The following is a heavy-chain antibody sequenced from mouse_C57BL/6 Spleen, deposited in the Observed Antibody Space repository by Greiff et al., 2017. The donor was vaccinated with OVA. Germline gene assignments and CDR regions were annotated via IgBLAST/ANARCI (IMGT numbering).Heavy chain of an antibody. D-gene: IGHD1-1*01. Sequence: LVESGAELVKPGASVKISCKASGYAFSSYWMNWVKQRPGKGLEWIGQIYPGDGDTNYNGKFKGKATLTADKSSSTAYMQLSSLTSEDSAVYFCARMGYYGSSSRWYFDVWGTGTTVTVSS. CDR3: ARMGYYGSSSRWYFDV. J-gene: IGHJ1*03. V-gene: IGHV1-80*01. CDR1: GYAFSSYW. CDR2: IYPGDGDT.